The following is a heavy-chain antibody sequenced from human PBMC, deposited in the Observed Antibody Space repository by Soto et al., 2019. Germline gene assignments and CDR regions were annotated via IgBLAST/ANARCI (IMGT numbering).Heavy chain of an antibody. V-gene: IGHV3-9*01. CDR3: AKDNSIAAAGTYHYYYYMDV. CDR2: ISWNSGSI. J-gene: IGHJ6*03. D-gene: IGHD6-13*01. CDR1: GFTFDDYA. Sequence: PGGSLRLSCAASGFTFDDYAMHWVRQAPGKGLEWVSGISWNSGSIGYADSVKGRFTISRDNAKNSLYLQMNSLRAEDTALYYCAKDNSIAAAGTYHYYYYMDVWGKGTTVTVSS.